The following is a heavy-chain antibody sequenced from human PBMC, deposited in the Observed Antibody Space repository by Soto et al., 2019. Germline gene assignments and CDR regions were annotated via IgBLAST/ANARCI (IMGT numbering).Heavy chain of an antibody. D-gene: IGHD3-10*01. CDR3: ARLQFGEGFDY. CDR1: GFS. J-gene: IGHJ4*02. V-gene: IGHV4-30-2*01. Sequence: SETLSLTCAVSGFSWSWIRQPPGKGLEWIGYILHTGGTQYNPSLKSRVSMSVDKSKNQFSLHLTSVTAADTAVYYCARLQFGEGFDYWGQGALVTVSS. CDR2: ILHTGGT.